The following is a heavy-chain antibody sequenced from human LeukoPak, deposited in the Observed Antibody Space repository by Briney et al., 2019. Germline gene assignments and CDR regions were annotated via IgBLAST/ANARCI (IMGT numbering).Heavy chain of an antibody. CDR3: ARHPYSSGWYRLNWFDP. CDR2: IYYSGST. D-gene: IGHD6-19*01. J-gene: IGHJ5*02. CDR1: GASISSSSYY. V-gene: IGHV4-39*01. Sequence: TSETLSLTCTVSGASISSSSYYWGWIRQPPGKGLEWIGIIYYSGSTYYNPSLKSRVTISVDTSKNQFSLKLSSVTAADTAVYYCARHPYSSGWYRLNWFDPWGQGTLVTVSS.